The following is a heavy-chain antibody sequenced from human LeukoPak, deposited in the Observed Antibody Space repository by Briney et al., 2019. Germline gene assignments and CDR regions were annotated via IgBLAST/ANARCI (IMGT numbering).Heavy chain of an antibody. Sequence: GRSLRLSCAASGFTFTNYAMHWVRQTPGKGLEWVALISSDGSKNIYADPVKGRFTVSRDNSKNTLYLQMNSLRAEDTAVYYCVKGLVQTTMSYSVDCWGQGALVTVSS. CDR2: ISSDGSKN. J-gene: IGHJ4*02. CDR1: GFTFTNYA. D-gene: IGHD1-1*01. V-gene: IGHV3-30*18. CDR3: VKGLVQTTMSYSVDC.